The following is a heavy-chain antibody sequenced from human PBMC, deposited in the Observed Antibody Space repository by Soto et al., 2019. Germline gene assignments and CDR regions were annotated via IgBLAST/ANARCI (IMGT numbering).Heavy chain of an antibody. CDR1: GGSFSDYY. J-gene: IGHJ5*02. D-gene: IGHD2-8*02. CDR2: INHSRST. Sequence: PSETLSLTCAVYGGSFSDYYWSWIRQPPGKGLEWIEEINHSRSTNHNPSLKSRVTMSVDTPKNPCSLTLSSVTAADTAVYYCTRGRRDILLVGWFDPWGQGTLVTVSS. V-gene: IGHV4-34*01. CDR3: TRGRRDILLVGWFDP.